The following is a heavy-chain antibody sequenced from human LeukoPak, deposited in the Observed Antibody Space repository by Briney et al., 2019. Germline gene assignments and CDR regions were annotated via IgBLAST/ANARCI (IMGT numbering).Heavy chain of an antibody. CDR1: GYTFTTYG. CDR3: AREMATIVNQFDY. V-gene: IGHV1-18*01. J-gene: IGHJ4*02. D-gene: IGHD5-24*01. CDR2: ISPYNGNT. Sequence: ASVKVSCKASGYTFTTYGVSWVRQAPGQGLEWMGWISPYNGNTNYAQKLQGRVTMTTDTSTATAYMELRSLRSDDTAVYYCAREMATIVNQFDYWGQGTLVTVSS.